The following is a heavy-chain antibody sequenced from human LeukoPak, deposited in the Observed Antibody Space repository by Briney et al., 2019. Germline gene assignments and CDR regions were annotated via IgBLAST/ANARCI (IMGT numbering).Heavy chain of an antibody. Sequence: GGSLRLSCTASGLTFSTSGFNWVRQAPGKGLEWVASIGPTGSDRYHADSIKGRFTISRDNANNFLYLQMNSLRAEDTAVYFCATEANGRHYDYWGQGTLLTVSS. V-gene: IGHV3-21*06. CDR2: IGPTGSDR. CDR3: ATEANGRHYDY. CDR1: GLTFSTSG. J-gene: IGHJ4*02. D-gene: IGHD2-8*01.